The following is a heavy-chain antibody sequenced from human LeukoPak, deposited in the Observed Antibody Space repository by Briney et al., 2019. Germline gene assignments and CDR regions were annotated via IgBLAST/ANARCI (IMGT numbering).Heavy chain of an antibody. V-gene: IGHV1-46*01. CDR1: GYTFTSYY. CDR3: ATGDSGWPPRGVY. J-gene: IGHJ4*02. Sequence: ASVNVSCKASGYTFTSYYIQWVRPAPGQGLEWVGIINPSGGSTAYAQKFQGRVTMTRDTSTSTVYMELSSLRSEDTAVYYCATGDSGWPPRGVYWGQGTLVTVSS. CDR2: INPSGGST. D-gene: IGHD6-19*01.